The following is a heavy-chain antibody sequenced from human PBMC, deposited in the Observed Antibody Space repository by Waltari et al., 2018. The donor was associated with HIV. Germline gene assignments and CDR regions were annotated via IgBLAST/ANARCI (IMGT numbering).Heavy chain of an antibody. V-gene: IGHV3-74*01. Sequence: EVQLVESGGGLVQPGGSLRRSCAQSGLSLSSSWMHWVRQAPGKGLVWVSRINSDGSSTSYADSVKGRFTISRDNAKNTLYLQMNSLRAEDTAVYYCARGGGLLGAFDIWGQGTMVTVSS. D-gene: IGHD2-15*01. CDR2: INSDGSST. J-gene: IGHJ3*02. CDR3: ARGGGLLGAFDI. CDR1: GLSLSSSW.